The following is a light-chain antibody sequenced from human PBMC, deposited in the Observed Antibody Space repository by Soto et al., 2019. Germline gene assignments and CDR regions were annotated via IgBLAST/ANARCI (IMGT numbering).Light chain of an antibody. CDR1: SSDVGAYDY. V-gene: IGLV2-14*01. CDR2: EVS. CDR3: CSYTSSSTYV. J-gene: IGLJ1*01. Sequence: QSALTQPASVSGSPGQSITISCTGTSSDVGAYDYVSWYQHYPGKAPKLIIYEVSYRPSGVSVCFSGSKSVNTASLTISGLQADDEADYYCCSYTSSSTYVFGTGTKVTVL.